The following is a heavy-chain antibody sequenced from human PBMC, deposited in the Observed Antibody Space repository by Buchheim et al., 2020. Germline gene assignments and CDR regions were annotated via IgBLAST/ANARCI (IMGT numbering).Heavy chain of an antibody. CDR2: ISSSSSTI. D-gene: IGHD6-19*01. Sequence: EVQLVESGGGLVQPGGSLRLSCAASGFTFSSYSMNWVRQAPGKGLEWVSYISSSSSTIYYADSVKGRFTISRDNSKNTLYLQMSTLRAEDTAVYYCARDVGSVAGYFDYWGQGTL. CDR3: ARDVGSVAGYFDY. CDR1: GFTFSSYS. J-gene: IGHJ4*02. V-gene: IGHV3-48*01.